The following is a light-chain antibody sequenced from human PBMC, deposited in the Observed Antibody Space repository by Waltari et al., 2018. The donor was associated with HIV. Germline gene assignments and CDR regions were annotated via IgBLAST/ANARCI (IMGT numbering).Light chain of an antibody. CDR1: QGISNW. J-gene: IGKJ4*01. CDR2: GAS. Sequence: DIQMTQSPSSVSASVGDRVNITCRASQGISNWLGWYKQRPGKAPKLLIFGASSLQSGVPARFSGSGSGTHFTLSILSLQPEDYATYFCQQANSFPLTFGGGTRVEIK. CDR3: QQANSFPLT. V-gene: IGKV1-12*01.